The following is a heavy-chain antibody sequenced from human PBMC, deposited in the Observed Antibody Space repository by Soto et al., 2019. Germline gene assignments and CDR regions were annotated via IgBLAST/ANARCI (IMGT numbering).Heavy chain of an antibody. CDR3: AKDSSRPRWGQTYYDFWSGYSAFYNWFAP. Sequence: GGSMRLSCAASGFTFRSYAMGWVRQAPGKGLEWVSAISGSGGSTYYADSVKGRFTISRDNSKNTLYLQMNSLRAEDTAVYYCAKDSSRPRWGQTYYDFWSGYSAFYNWFAPWVQGTLVTVSS. D-gene: IGHD3-3*01. CDR1: GFTFRSYA. V-gene: IGHV3-23*01. CDR2: ISGSGGST. J-gene: IGHJ5*02.